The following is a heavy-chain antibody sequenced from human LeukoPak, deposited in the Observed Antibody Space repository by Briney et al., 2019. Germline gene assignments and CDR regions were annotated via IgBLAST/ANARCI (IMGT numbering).Heavy chain of an antibody. CDR3: ARAGSYGDYADEGGY. CDR2: INPNSGGT. CDR1: GYTFTGYY. J-gene: IGHJ4*02. Sequence: ASVKVSCKASGYTFTGYYMHWVRQAPGQGLEWMGWINPNSGGTNYAQKFQGRVTMTRDTSISTAYMELSSLRSEDTAVYYCARAGSYGDYADEGGYWGQGTLVTVSS. V-gene: IGHV1-2*02. D-gene: IGHD4-17*01.